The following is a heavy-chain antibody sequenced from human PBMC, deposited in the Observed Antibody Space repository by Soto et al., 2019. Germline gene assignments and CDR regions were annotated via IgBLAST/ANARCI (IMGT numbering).Heavy chain of an antibody. CDR3: AGLYSGSYSELFDY. Sequence: PGGSLRLSCAASGFTFSSYGMHWVRHAPGKGLEWVAVIWYDGSNKYYADSVKGRFTISRDNSKNTLYLQMNSLRAEDTAVYYCAGLYSGSYSELFDYWGQGTLVTVSS. J-gene: IGHJ4*02. V-gene: IGHV3-33*01. D-gene: IGHD1-26*01. CDR2: IWYDGSNK. CDR1: GFTFSSYG.